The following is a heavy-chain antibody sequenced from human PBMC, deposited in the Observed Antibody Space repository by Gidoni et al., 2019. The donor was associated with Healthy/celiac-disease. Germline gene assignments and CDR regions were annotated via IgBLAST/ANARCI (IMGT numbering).Heavy chain of an antibody. CDR3: ARSSIAGYYYYYGMDV. Sequence: EVQLVESGGGLVQPGGSLRLSCAASGFTFSSSWMHWVRQAPGKGLVWVSRINSDGSSTSYADSVKGRFTISRDNAKNTLYLQMNRLRAEDTAVYYCARSSIAGYYYYYGMDVWGQGTTVTVSS. CDR2: INSDGSST. D-gene: IGHD6-6*01. V-gene: IGHV3-74*01. CDR1: GFTFSSSW. J-gene: IGHJ6*02.